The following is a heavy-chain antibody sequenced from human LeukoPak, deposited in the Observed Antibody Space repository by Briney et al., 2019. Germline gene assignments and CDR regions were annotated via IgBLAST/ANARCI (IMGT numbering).Heavy chain of an antibody. CDR2: ISSSSSTI. D-gene: IGHD1-26*01. V-gene: IGHV3-48*01. CDR3: ARDRKYSGSYATMPYFDY. CDR1: GFTFSSYS. J-gene: IGHJ4*02. Sequence: PGGSLRLSCAASGFTFSSYSMNWVRQAPGKGLEWVSYISSSSSTIYYADSVKGRLTISRDNAKNSLYLQMNSLRAEDTAVYYCARDRKYSGSYATMPYFDYWGQGTLVTVSS.